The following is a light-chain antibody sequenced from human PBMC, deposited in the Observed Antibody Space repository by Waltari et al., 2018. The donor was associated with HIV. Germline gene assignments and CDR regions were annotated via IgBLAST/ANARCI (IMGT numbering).Light chain of an antibody. CDR2: AAS. Sequence: DIQMTQSPSSVSASVGDRVTITCRASQGISSWLAWYQQKPGKASKLLIYAASSLQSGVPSRFSGSGSGTEFALTISSRQPEYVATYYGQQANSFPRLTFGGGTKVEIK. CDR3: QQANSFPRLT. V-gene: IGKV1D-12*01. J-gene: IGKJ4*01. CDR1: QGISSW.